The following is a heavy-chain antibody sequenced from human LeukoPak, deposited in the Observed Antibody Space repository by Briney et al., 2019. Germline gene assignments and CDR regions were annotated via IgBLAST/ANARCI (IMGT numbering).Heavy chain of an antibody. D-gene: IGHD1-20*01. CDR1: RGTFSSYA. Sequence: ASVKVSCKASRGTFSSYAISWVRQAPGQGLEWMGGIIPIFGTANYAQKFQGRVMIAADESTSTAYMELSSLRSEDTAVYYCARGLNNWNDDYWGQGTLVTVSS. CDR3: ARGLNNWNDDY. V-gene: IGHV1-69*13. J-gene: IGHJ4*02. CDR2: IIPIFGTA.